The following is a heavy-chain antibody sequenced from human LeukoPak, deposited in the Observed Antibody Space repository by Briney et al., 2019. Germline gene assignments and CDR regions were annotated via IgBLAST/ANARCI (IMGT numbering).Heavy chain of an antibody. CDR3: ARGLPGYCSSTSCRRPYYYYYMDV. CDR2: IYTSGST. D-gene: IGHD2-2*01. J-gene: IGHJ6*03. V-gene: IGHV4-4*07. Sequence: PSETLSLTCTVSGGSISSYYWSWIRQPAGKGLEWIGRIYTSGSTNYNPSLKSRVTISVDTSKNQFSLKLSSVTAADTAVYYCARGLPGYCSSTSCRRPYYYYYMDVWGKGTTVTVSS. CDR1: GGSISSYY.